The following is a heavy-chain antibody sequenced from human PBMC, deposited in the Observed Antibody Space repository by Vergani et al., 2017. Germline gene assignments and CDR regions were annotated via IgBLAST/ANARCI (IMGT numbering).Heavy chain of an antibody. CDR1: GYTFTGYY. V-gene: IGHV1-2*02. J-gene: IGHJ6*02. Sequence: QVQLVQSGAEVKKPGASVKVSCKASGYTFTGYYMHWVRQAPGQGLEWMGWNNPNSGGTNYAQKFQGRVTMTRDTSISTAYMELSRLRSDDTAVYYCARGGTYYYGSGSYGMDVWGQGTTVTVSS. CDR2: NNPNSGGT. D-gene: IGHD3-10*01. CDR3: ARGGTYYYGSGSYGMDV.